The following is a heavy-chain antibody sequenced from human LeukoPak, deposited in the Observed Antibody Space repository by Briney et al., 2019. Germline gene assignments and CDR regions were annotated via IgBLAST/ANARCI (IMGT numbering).Heavy chain of an antibody. V-gene: IGHV3-23*01. CDR3: AKSDDSSGYYEYYFDY. CDR2: ISESGSGT. CDR1: GFTFSSYW. J-gene: IGHJ4*02. D-gene: IGHD3-22*01. Sequence: PGGSLRLSCAASGFTFSSYWMSWVRQAPGKGLEWVSAISESGSGTYYADSVKGRFTISRDNSKDTLSLQMNSLRAEDTAVYYCAKSDDSSGYYEYYFDYWGQGTLVTVSS.